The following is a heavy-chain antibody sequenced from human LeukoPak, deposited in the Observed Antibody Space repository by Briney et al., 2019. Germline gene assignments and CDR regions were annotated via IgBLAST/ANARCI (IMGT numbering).Heavy chain of an antibody. CDR1: GFNFSSFV. CDR3: ARGPSAYPKCFDY. Sequence: PGGSLRLSCAASGFNFSSFVMHWVRQAPGKGLERVAVIWYDGSNKYYADSVKGRFTISRDNSKNTLYLQMNSLRAEDTAVYYCARGPSAYPKCFDYWGQGTLVTVSS. CDR2: IWYDGSNK. J-gene: IGHJ4*02. V-gene: IGHV3-33*01. D-gene: IGHD5-12*01.